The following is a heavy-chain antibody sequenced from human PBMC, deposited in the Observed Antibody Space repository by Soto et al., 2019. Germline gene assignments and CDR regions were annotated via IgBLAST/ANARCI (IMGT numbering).Heavy chain of an antibody. CDR1: GDTFSFYS. Sequence: QVQLVQSGAEVKKPGSSVRVSCKASGDTFSFYSINWVRQAPGLGLEWMGRINPILSMSNYAQRCQGRVTVTADKSTSTAYMELISLRSEDTAMYYCASSYGSGYRAFDYWGQGALVTVSS. J-gene: IGHJ4*02. CDR2: INPILSMS. D-gene: IGHD3-10*01. CDR3: ASSYGSGYRAFDY. V-gene: IGHV1-69*02.